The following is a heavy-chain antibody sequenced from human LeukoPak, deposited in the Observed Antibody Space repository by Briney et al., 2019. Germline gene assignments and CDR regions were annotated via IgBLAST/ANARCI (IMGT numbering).Heavy chain of an antibody. V-gene: IGHV1-46*01. CDR2: INPSGGST. Sequence: GASVKVSCKASEYTFTSYYMHWVRQAPGQGLEWMGIINPSGGSTSYAQKFQGRVTMTRDTSTSTVYMELSSLRSEDTAVYYCARVPPHLGYFDYWGQGTLVTVSS. CDR1: EYTFTSYY. J-gene: IGHJ4*02. CDR3: ARVPPHLGYFDY.